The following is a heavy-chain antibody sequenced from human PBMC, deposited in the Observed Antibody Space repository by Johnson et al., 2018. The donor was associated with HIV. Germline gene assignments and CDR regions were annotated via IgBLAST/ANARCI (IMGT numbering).Heavy chain of an antibody. V-gene: IGHV3-20*04. Sequence: VQLVESVGGLVQPGGSLRLSCAASGFTFSSYAMHWVRQAPGKGLEWVCGINPRPDSAACADSVKGRFTISRDNAKTSLYLQMNSLRAEDTALYYCARDRTITGNDPFDIWGQGTMVTVSS. CDR1: GFTFSSYA. J-gene: IGHJ3*02. D-gene: IGHD1-20*01. CDR2: INPRPDSA. CDR3: ARDRTITGNDPFDI.